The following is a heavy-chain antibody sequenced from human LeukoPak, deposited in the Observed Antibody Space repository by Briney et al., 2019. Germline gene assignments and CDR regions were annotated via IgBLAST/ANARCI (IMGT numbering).Heavy chain of an antibody. Sequence: SETLSLTCIVSGYSISSGYYWGWIRQPPGKGLEWIGSIYHSGSTYYNPSLKSRVTISVDTSKNQFSLKLSSVTAADTAVYYCARVNGGSGIDDYMDVWGKGTTVTVSS. J-gene: IGHJ6*03. D-gene: IGHD3-10*01. CDR2: IYHSGST. CDR1: GYSISSGYY. CDR3: ARVNGGSGIDDYMDV. V-gene: IGHV4-38-2*02.